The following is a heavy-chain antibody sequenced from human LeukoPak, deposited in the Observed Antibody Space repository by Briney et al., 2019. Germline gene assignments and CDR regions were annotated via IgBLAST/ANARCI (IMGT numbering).Heavy chain of an antibody. CDR1: GFTFSSHE. Sequence: PGGSLRLSCAASGFTFSSHEMIWVRQAPGKGLEWVASIEEDGGEKHYVDSVTGRFTISRDNTKNSLYLQMNSLGADDTAVYYCARDLAGPPQEAFDIWGQGTMVTVSS. CDR3: ARDLAGPPQEAFDI. V-gene: IGHV3-7*01. J-gene: IGHJ3*02. CDR2: IEEDGGEK.